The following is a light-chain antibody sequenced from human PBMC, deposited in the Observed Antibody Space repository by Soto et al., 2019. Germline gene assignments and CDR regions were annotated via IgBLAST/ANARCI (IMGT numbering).Light chain of an antibody. J-gene: IGKJ1*01. V-gene: IGKV3-20*01. CDR1: QSVSSSS. Sequence: EIVFTQSPCTLSLSPGERATLSCRASQSVSSSSLAWYQQNPGQAPRLLIYEASSRATGIPDRFSGSGSGTDFTLTISRLEPEDFAVYYCQQYRTFGQGTKVDIK. CDR3: QQYRT. CDR2: EAS.